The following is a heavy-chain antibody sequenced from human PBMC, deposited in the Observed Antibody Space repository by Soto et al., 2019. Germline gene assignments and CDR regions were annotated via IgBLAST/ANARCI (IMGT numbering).Heavy chain of an antibody. Sequence: GGSLRLSCAASGFTFDDYAMHWVRQAPGKGLEWVSGISWNSGSIGYADSVKGRFTISRDNAKNSLYLQMNSLRAEDTALYYCAKDPAAAGTEYFQHWGQGTLVTVSS. V-gene: IGHV3-9*01. D-gene: IGHD6-13*01. CDR1: GFTFDDYA. CDR2: ISWNSGSI. CDR3: AKDPAAAGTEYFQH. J-gene: IGHJ1*01.